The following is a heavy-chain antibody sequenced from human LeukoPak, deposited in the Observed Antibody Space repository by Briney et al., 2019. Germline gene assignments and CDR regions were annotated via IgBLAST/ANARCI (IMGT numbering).Heavy chain of an antibody. CDR2: INHSGST. D-gene: IGHD3-3*01. Sequence: SETLSLTCAVYGGSFSGYYWSWIRQPPGKGLEWIGEINHSGSTNYNPSLKSRVTISVDTSKNQFSLKLNSVTAADTAVYYCARDPVLRFLYYFDYWGQGTLVTVSS. J-gene: IGHJ4*02. V-gene: IGHV4-34*01. CDR3: ARDPVLRFLYYFDY. CDR1: GGSFSGYY.